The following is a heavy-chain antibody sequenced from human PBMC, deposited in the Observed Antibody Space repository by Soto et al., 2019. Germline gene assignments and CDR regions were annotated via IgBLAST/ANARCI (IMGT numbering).Heavy chain of an antibody. CDR3: XRGYYYDSSGYYYYFDY. V-gene: IGHV4-39*07. J-gene: IGHJ4*02. D-gene: IGHD3-22*01. CDR2: IYYSGST. CDR1: GGSISSSSYY. Sequence: PSETLSLTCTVSGGSISSSSYYWGWIRQPPGKGLEWIGSIYYSGSTYYNPSLKSRVTISVDTSKNQFSLKLSSVTAADTAVYYCXRGYYYDSSGYYYYFDYWGQGTLVTVSS.